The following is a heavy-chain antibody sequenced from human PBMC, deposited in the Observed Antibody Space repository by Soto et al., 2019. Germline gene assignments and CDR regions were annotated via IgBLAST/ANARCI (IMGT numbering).Heavy chain of an antibody. CDR1: GFTFSSYA. CDR2: INGGSTT. J-gene: IGHJ6*02. D-gene: IGHD3-3*01. V-gene: IGHV3-23*01. Sequence: EVQLLESGGGLVQPGGSLRLSCAASGFTFSSYAMSWVRQAPGKGLEWVTAINGGSTTYYADSVKGRFTISRDNSKNTLYLQMNSLRAEDTAVYYGAKDKDWSGVYGMDVWGQGTTVTVSS. CDR3: AKDKDWSGVYGMDV.